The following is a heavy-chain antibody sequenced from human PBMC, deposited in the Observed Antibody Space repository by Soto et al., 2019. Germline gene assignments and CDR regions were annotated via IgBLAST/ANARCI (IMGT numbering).Heavy chain of an antibody. V-gene: IGHV3-7*04. CDR2: IKQDGSEK. D-gene: IGHD2-15*01. J-gene: IGHJ3*02. CDR1: GFTFSSYW. Sequence: PGGSLRLSCAASGFTFSSYWMNWVRQAPGKELEWVANIKQDGSEKYYVDSVKGRFTISRDNAKNSLYLQMNSLRAEDTAVYYCARARVVEAATRGFDIWGQGTTVTVSS. CDR3: ARARVVEAATRGFDI.